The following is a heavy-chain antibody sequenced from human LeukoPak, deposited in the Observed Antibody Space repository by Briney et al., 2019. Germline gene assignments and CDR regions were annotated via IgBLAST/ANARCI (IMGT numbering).Heavy chain of an antibody. CDR2: INPNSGGT. D-gene: IGHD3-10*01. J-gene: IGHJ4*02. Sequence: ASVKVSCKASGYTFTGYYMHWVRQAPGQGLEWMGWINPNSGGTNYAQKFQGRVTMTRDTSISTAYMELSRLRSDDTAVYYCARGKYYGSGSYWMGDYWGQGTLVTVSS. V-gene: IGHV1-2*02. CDR1: GYTFTGYY. CDR3: ARGKYYGSGSYWMGDY.